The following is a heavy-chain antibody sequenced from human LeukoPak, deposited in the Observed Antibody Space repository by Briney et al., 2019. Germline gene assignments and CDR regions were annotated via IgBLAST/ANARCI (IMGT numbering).Heavy chain of an antibody. V-gene: IGHV3-23*01. J-gene: IGHJ5*02. CDR2: ISGSGGST. CDR3: AKRWSNWDYVHNWFDP. Sequence: QPGGSLRLSCAASGFTFSNYAMSWVRQAPGKGLEWVSAISGSGGSTYYADSVKGRFTISRDNSKNTLYLQMNSLRAEDTAVYYCAKRWSNWDYVHNWFDPWGQGTLVTVSS. D-gene: IGHD1-7*01. CDR1: GFTFSNYA.